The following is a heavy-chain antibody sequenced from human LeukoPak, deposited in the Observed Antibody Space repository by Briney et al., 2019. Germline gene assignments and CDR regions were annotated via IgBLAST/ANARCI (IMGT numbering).Heavy chain of an antibody. CDR1: GGSISSYY. CDR2: IYYSGST. Sequence: KPSETLSLTCTVSGGSISSYYWSWIRQPPGKGLEWIGYIYYSGSTNYNPSLKSRVTISVDTSKNQFSLKLSSVTAADTAVYYCARSIPVTYYYDSSGYVFDYWGQGTLVTVSS. V-gene: IGHV4-59*01. CDR3: ARSIPVTYYYDSSGYVFDY. D-gene: IGHD3-22*01. J-gene: IGHJ4*02.